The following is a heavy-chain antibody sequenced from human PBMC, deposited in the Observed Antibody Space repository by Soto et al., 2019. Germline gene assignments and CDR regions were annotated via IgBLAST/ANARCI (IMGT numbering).Heavy chain of an antibody. CDR3: AKRGAVWSGYFPFDY. J-gene: IGHJ4*02. CDR2: ISGSGGST. CDR1: GLTFSSYA. D-gene: IGHD3-3*01. Sequence: GGSLRLSCAASGLTFSSYAMSWVRQVTGKGLEWVSAISGSGGSTYYADSVRGRFTISRDNSKNILYLIMNNLRAEDTAVYYCAKRGAVWSGYFPFDYWGQGTLVTVSS. V-gene: IGHV3-23*01.